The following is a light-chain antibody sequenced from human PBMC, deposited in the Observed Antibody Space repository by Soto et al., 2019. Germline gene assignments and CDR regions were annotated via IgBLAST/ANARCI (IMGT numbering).Light chain of an antibody. Sequence: IQMTQSPSSLSASVGDRVTITCRASQSISSYLNWYQQKPGKAPKVLIYAASSLQSGVPSRFSGSGSGTDFTLTISSLQPEDFATYYCLQDYNYPLTLGQGTKVDI. V-gene: IGKV1-6*01. CDR3: LQDYNYPLT. CDR1: QSISSY. J-gene: IGKJ1*01. CDR2: AAS.